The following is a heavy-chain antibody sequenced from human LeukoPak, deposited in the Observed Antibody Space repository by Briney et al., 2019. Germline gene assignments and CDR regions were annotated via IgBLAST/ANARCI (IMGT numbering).Heavy chain of an antibody. CDR1: GLTFSSYT. CDR2: ISGSSSYI. Sequence: GGSLRLSCAASGLTFSSYTMNWVRQAPGKGLEWVSSISGSSSYIYYADSVRGRFTISRDNAKNSLDLQMNSLRAEDTAVYYCARDPGYSYGSEYYYYGMDVWGQGTTVTVSS. V-gene: IGHV3-21*01. CDR3: ARDPGYSYGSEYYYYGMDV. J-gene: IGHJ6*02. D-gene: IGHD5-18*01.